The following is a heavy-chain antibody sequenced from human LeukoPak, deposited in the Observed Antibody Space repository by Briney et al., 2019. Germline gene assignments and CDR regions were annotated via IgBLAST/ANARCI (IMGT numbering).Heavy chain of an antibody. CDR3: ARVTSSGWFDY. D-gene: IGHD6-19*01. CDR2: IYYSGST. V-gene: IGHV4-59*08. Sequence: SETLSLTCTVSGGSISSYYWSWIRQPPGKGLEWIGYIYYSGSTNYNPSLKSRVTISVDTSKNQFSLRLSSVSAADTAVYYCARVTSSGWFDYWGQGTLVTVSS. CDR1: GGSISSYY. J-gene: IGHJ4*02.